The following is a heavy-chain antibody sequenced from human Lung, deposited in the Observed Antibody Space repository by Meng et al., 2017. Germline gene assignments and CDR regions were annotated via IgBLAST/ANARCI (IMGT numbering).Heavy chain of an antibody. CDR3: ARGPTTMAHDFDY. CDR2: INHSGST. J-gene: IGHJ4*02. V-gene: IGHV4-34*01. CDR1: GGSFSDYY. D-gene: IGHD4-11*01. Sequence: QVQLQWWGAGLLKPSVTLSLTCVVSGGSFSDYYWSWIRQPPGKGLEWIGEINHSGSTNYNPSLESRATISVDTSQNNLSLKLSSVTAADSAVYYCARGPTTMAHDFDYWGQGTLVTVSS.